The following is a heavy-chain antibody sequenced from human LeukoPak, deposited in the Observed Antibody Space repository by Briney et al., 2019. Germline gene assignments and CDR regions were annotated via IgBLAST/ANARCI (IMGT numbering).Heavy chain of an antibody. J-gene: IGHJ4*02. CDR3: ARLRYFDWSPDY. CDR1: GFTFSDYY. D-gene: IGHD3-9*01. CDR2: ITSNGNSV. Sequence: GESLRLSCAASGFTFSDYYMGWIRQAPGKGLEWISYITSNGNSVYYAASVKGRFTISRDNAKNSLYLQMNSLRAEDTAVYYCARLRYFDWSPDYWGQGTLVTVSS. V-gene: IGHV3-11*04.